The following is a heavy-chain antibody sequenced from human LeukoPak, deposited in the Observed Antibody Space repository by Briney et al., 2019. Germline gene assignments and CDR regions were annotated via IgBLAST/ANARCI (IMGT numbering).Heavy chain of an antibody. CDR1: GGSISSSRYY. J-gene: IGHJ5*02. V-gene: IGHV4-39*07. CDR2: IYYSGST. CDR3: ARAGFRQAGFDP. D-gene: IGHD2-15*01. Sequence: PSETLSLTCTVSGGSISSSRYYWGWIRQPPGKGLEWIGSIYYSGSTYYNPSLKSRVTISVDTSKNQFSLKLSSVTAADTAVYYCARAGFRQAGFDPWGQGTLVTVSS.